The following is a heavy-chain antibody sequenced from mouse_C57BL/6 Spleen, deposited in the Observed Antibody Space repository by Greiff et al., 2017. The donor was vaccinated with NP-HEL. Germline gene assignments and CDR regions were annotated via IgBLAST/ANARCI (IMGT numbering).Heavy chain of an antibody. CDR3: ARWGYYGTYAMDY. Sequence: VQLQQPGAELVMPGASVKLSCKASGYTFTSYWMHWVKQRPGQGLEWIGEIDPSDSYTNYNQKFKGKSTLTVDKSSSTAYMQLSSLTSEDSAVYYCARWGYYGTYAMDYWGQGTSVTVSS. V-gene: IGHV1-69*01. CDR1: GYTFTSYW. CDR2: IDPSDSYT. D-gene: IGHD1-1*01. J-gene: IGHJ4*01.